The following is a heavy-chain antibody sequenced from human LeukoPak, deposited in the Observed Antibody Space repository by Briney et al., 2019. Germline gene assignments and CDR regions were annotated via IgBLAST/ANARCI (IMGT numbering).Heavy chain of an antibody. D-gene: IGHD1-26*01. CDR2: ISLRGRT. V-gene: IGHV4-4*02. Sequence: SETLSLTCGVSGGSITTTNFWSWVRQPPGGGLEWIGEISLRGRTQYNPSLKSRVNISIDESKNHLYLGLASVTVADTAVYYCSRESGPYCPLGHWGQGTLVAVTS. CDR1: GGSITTTNF. CDR3: SRESGPYCPLGH. J-gene: IGHJ5*02.